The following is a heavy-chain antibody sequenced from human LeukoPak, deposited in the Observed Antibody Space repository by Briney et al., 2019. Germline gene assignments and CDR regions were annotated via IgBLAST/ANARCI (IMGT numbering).Heavy chain of an antibody. J-gene: IGHJ5*02. CDR3: ASDIVVVPAGIGDNWFDP. Sequence: SVKVSCKACGGTFSSYAISWVRQAPGQGLEWMGRIIPIFGTANYAQKFQGRVTITTDESTSTAYMELSSLRSEDTAVYYCASDIVVVPAGIGDNWFDPWGQGTLVTVSS. V-gene: IGHV1-69*05. CDR2: IIPIFGTA. CDR1: GGTFSSYA. D-gene: IGHD2-2*01.